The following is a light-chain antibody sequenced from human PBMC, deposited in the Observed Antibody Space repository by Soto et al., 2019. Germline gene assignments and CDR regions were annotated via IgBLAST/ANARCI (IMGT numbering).Light chain of an antibody. CDR1: QSVGSSY. CDR2: GAS. V-gene: IGKV3-20*01. J-gene: IGKJ3*01. Sequence: EIVLTQSPGTLSLSPGGRATLSCRASQSVGSSYLAWYQQKPGQAPRVLIYGASSRATGIPDRFSGSGSGTDFTLTISRLEPEDFAVYYCQQYGTSPFTFGPGTKVDIK. CDR3: QQYGTSPFT.